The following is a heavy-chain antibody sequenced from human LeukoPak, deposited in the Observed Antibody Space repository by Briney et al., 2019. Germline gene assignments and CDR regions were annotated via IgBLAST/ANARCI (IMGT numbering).Heavy chain of an antibody. CDR1: GGTFSSYA. CDR3: ASTINQYRSSWPPFDY. J-gene: IGHJ4*02. V-gene: IGHV1-69*05. CDR2: IIPIFGTA. Sequence: SVKVSCKASGGTFSSYAISWVRQAPGQGLEWMGRIIPIFGTANYAQKFQGRVTITTDESTSTAYMELSSLRSEDTAVYYCASTINQYRSSWPPFDYWGQGTLVTVSS. D-gene: IGHD6-13*01.